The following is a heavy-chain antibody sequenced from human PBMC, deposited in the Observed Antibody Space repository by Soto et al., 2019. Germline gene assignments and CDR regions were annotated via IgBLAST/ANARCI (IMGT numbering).Heavy chain of an antibody. CDR1: GFTFSTYP. V-gene: IGHV3-30*04. J-gene: IGHJ4*02. Sequence: AGGSLRLSCAASGFTFSTYPMHWVRQAPGKGLAWVAVISFDGSIKYYADSVKGRFTISRDNSKSTLFLQMNSLRGEDTAVYSCARGRSCSGDYCYFDYFDYWGQGALVTVSS. D-gene: IGHD2-15*01. CDR3: ARGRSCSGDYCYFDYFDY. CDR2: ISFDGSIK.